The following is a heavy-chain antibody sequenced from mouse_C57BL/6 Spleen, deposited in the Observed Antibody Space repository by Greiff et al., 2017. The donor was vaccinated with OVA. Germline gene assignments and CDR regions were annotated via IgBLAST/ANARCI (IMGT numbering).Heavy chain of an antibody. CDR3: ARQSYGSSYDAMDY. CDR2: ISSGGSYT. D-gene: IGHD1-1*01. V-gene: IGHV5-6*01. Sequence: EVKLMESGGDLVKPGGSLKLSCAASGFTFSSYGMSWVRQTPDTRLEWVATISSGGSYTYYPDSVKGRFTISRDNAKNTLYLQMSSLKSEDTAMYYCARQSYGSSYDAMDYWGQGTSVTVSS. CDR1: GFTFSSYG. J-gene: IGHJ4*01.